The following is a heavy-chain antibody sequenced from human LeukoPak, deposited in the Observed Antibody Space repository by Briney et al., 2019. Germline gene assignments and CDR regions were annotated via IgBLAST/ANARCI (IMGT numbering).Heavy chain of an antibody. V-gene: IGHV1-2*02. CDR2: INPNSGGT. D-gene: IGHD1-26*01. CDR3: ARDEGWELHRSSDY. Sequence: ASVKVSCKASGYTFTGYYIHWVRQAPGQGLEWMGWINPNSGGTNYAQRFQGRVTMTRDTSISTAYMELSRLRSDDTAVYYCARDEGWELHRSSDYWGQGTLVTVSS. CDR1: GYTFTGYY. J-gene: IGHJ4*02.